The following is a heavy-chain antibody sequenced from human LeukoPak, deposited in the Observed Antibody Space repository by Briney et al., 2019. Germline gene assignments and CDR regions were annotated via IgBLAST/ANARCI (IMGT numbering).Heavy chain of an antibody. CDR2: IIPIFGTA. J-gene: IGHJ4*02. Sequence: GASVKVSCKASGYTFTGYYMHWVRQAPGQGLEWMGGIIPIFGTANYAQKFQGRVTITADESTSTVYMELSSLRSEDTAVYYCARGNSGSYLEGGYWGQGTLVTVSS. D-gene: IGHD1-26*01. CDR3: ARGNSGSYLEGGY. V-gene: IGHV1-69*13. CDR1: GYTFTGYY.